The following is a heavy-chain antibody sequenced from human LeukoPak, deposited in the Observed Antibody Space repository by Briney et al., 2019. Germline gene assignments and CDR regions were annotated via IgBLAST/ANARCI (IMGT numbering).Heavy chain of an antibody. CDR3: ARVPLYDRSGYYFDY. CDR1: GFTFSNYN. J-gene: IGHJ4*02. V-gene: IGHV3-48*02. CDR2: ITTSGRAI. D-gene: IGHD3-22*01. Sequence: GGSLRLSSAASGFTFSNYNINWVRQAPGKRLGWVSYITTSGRAIFYADSVKGRFTISRDNAKNSLFLQMNSLRDEDTAVYYCARVPLYDRSGYYFDYWGLGTLVTVSS.